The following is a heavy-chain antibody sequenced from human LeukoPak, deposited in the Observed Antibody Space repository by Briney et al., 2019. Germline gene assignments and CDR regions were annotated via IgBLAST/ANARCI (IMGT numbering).Heavy chain of an antibody. Sequence: GSLRLSCAASGFTISNAWMSWVRQAPGKGLEWVGRLKSKTDGGTTEYAASVKGRFTISRDDSKSIAYLQMNSLKTEDTAVYYCTRARPLYYYDSSGYDAFDIWGQGTMVTVSS. CDR3: TRARPLYYYDSSGYDAFDI. D-gene: IGHD3-22*01. J-gene: IGHJ3*02. CDR2: LKSKTDGGTT. V-gene: IGHV3-15*01. CDR1: GFTISNAW.